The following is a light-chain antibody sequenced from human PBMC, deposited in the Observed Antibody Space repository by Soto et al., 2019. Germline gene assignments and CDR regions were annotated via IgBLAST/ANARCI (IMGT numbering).Light chain of an antibody. CDR2: SNN. V-gene: IGLV1-44*01. J-gene: IGLJ1*01. CDR1: SSNIGSNT. CDR3: AAWDDSLNGLYV. Sequence: QSALTQPPSASGTPGHRVTISCSGSSSNIGSNTVNWYQQLPGTAPKLLIYSNNQRPSGVPDRFSGSKSGTSASLAISGLQSEDEADYYCAAWDDSLNGLYVFGNGTKVTVL.